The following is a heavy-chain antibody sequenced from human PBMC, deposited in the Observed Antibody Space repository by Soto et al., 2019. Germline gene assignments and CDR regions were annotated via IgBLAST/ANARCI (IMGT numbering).Heavy chain of an antibody. J-gene: IGHJ4*02. CDR3: ARARITIVRGVIMAPLDY. CDR1: GFTFDDYG. V-gene: IGHV3-20*04. Sequence: EVQLVESGGDVVRPGGSLRLSCAASGFTFDDYGMSWVRQAPGKGLEWVSGINWNGGSTGYADSVKGRFTISRDNAQNSLYLQMNSLRAEDTALYYCARARITIVRGVIMAPLDYWGQGILVTVSS. CDR2: INWNGGST. D-gene: IGHD3-10*01.